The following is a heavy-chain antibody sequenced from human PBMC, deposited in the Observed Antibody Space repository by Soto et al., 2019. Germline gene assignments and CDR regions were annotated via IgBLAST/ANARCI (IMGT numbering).Heavy chain of an antibody. J-gene: IGHJ4*02. CDR3: AREGITIFGVVIPAFDY. CDR2: IYYSGST. D-gene: IGHD3-3*01. Sequence: SETLSLTCTVSGGSISSGGYYWSWIRQHPGKGLEWIGYIYYSGSTYYNPSLKSRVTISVDTSKNQFSLKLSSVTAADTAVYYCAREGITIFGVVIPAFDYWGQGTLVTVSS. CDR1: GGSISSGGYY. V-gene: IGHV4-31*03.